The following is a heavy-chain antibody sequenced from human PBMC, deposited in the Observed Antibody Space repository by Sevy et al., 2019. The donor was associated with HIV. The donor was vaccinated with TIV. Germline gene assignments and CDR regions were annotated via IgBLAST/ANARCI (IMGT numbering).Heavy chain of an antibody. D-gene: IGHD3-22*01. CDR1: GFTFSSYA. Sequence: GGSLRLSSAASGFTFSSYAMSWVRQAPGKGLEGVSAISGSGGSTYYADSVQGRFTISRDNSKNTLYLQMNSLRAEDTAVYYCAKKQAGYYDSSGYYYLLGYFDYWGQGTLVTVSS. CDR3: AKKQAGYYDSSGYYYLLGYFDY. J-gene: IGHJ4*02. CDR2: ISGSGGST. V-gene: IGHV3-23*01.